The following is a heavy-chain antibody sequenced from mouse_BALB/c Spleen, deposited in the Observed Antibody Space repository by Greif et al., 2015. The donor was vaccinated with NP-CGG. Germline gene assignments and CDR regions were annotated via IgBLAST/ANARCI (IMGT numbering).Heavy chain of an antibody. V-gene: IGHV7-3*02. D-gene: IGHD4-1*01. J-gene: IGHJ2*01. CDR2: IRNKANGYTT. CDR1: GFTFTDYY. CDR3: ARDVGFDY. Sequence: EVKLQESGGGVVQPGGSLRLSCATSGFTFTDYYMSWVRQPPGKALEWLGFIRNKANGYTTEYSASVEGRFTISRDNSQSILYLQMNTLRDEDSATYYCARDVGFDYWGQGTPLTVSS.